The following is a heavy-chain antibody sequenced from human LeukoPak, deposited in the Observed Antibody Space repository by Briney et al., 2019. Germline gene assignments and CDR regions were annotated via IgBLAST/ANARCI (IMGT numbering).Heavy chain of an antibody. CDR1: GGSISGFH. V-gene: IGHV4-4*07. D-gene: IGHD3/OR15-3a*01. Sequence: SETLSLTCSVSGGSISGFHWSWIRQTACKGLEWIGRVSTSGNTFYNPSLESRVTMSADTSGIHFSLNLTSVTAADTAVYYCARETAWPENTPMILFSYFDYWGRGILVTVSS. CDR2: VSTSGNT. J-gene: IGHJ4*02. CDR3: ARETAWPENTPMILFSYFDY.